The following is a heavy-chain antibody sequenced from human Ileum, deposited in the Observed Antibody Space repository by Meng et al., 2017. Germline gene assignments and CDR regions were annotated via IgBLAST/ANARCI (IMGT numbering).Heavy chain of an antibody. V-gene: IGHV3-23*01. CDR1: GFIFRSYV. D-gene: IGHD3-9*01. Sequence: GESLKSSCAASGFIFRSYVMNWVRQAPGKGLEGVSSISGSEDLIRYADSVKGRFTISRDNSKNTLYLQMNSLRDEDTAVYYCAKGGQGHDIYFDYWGQGMLVTVSS. J-gene: IGHJ4*02. CDR2: ISGSEDLI. CDR3: AKGGQGHDIYFDY.